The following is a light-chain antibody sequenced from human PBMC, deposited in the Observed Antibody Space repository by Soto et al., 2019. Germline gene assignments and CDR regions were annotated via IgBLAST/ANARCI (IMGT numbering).Light chain of an antibody. CDR2: LNSDGSH. V-gene: IGLV4-69*01. CDR1: SGHSSYA. CDR3: QTWDTGIRVV. Sequence: QPVLTQSPSASASLGASVKLTCTLNSGHSSYAIAWHQQQPEKGPRYLMKLNSDGSHSKGDGIPDRFSGSSSGAERYLTISILQSEDEADYYCQTWDTGIRVVFGGGTKLTVL. J-gene: IGLJ2*01.